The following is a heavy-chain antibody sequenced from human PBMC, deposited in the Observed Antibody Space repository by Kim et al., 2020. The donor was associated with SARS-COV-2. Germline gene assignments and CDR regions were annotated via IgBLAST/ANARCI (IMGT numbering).Heavy chain of an antibody. Sequence: ASVKVSCKASGYTFTSYAMHWVRQAPGQRLEWMGWINAGNGNTKYSQKFQGRVTITRDTSASTAYMELSSLRSEDTAVYYCAREGIAASVLRYFDWLSTPHPGSYYYGMDVWGQGTTVTVSS. CDR2: INAGNGNT. CDR3: AREGIAASVLRYFDWLSTPHPGSYYYGMDV. J-gene: IGHJ6*02. D-gene: IGHD3-9*01. V-gene: IGHV1-3*01. CDR1: GYTFTSYA.